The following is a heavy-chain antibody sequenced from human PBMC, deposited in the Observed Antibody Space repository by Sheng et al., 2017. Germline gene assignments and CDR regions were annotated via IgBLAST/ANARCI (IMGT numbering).Heavy chain of an antibody. D-gene: IGHD2-15*01. CDR1: GFTFSSYA. J-gene: IGHJ4*02. V-gene: IGHV3-23*01. Sequence: EVQLLESGGGLVQPGGSLRLSCVASGFTFSSYAMSWVRQAPGKGLEWVSVILANGGTLYNVDSVEGRFTISRDNSKNTLYLEMNSLRAEDTAIYYCANDWWGVWGQGTLVTVSS. CDR2: ILANGGTL. CDR3: ANDWWGV.